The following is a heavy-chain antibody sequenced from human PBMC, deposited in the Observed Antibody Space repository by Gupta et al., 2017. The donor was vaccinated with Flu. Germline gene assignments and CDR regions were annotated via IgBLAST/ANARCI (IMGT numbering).Heavy chain of an antibody. Sequence: CKASGGDCTTYSVNWVRQAPGQGLEWRGDIIPIFGKPNYAQKFQGRITIIADDSTNTAYLDVTGLTSDDTAVYYCVSGLRWRYFEYWGQGALVTVSS. CDR2: IIPIFGKP. CDR3: VSGLRWRYFEY. D-gene: IGHD4-17*01. CDR1: GGDCTTYS. V-gene: IGHV1-69*01. J-gene: IGHJ4*02.